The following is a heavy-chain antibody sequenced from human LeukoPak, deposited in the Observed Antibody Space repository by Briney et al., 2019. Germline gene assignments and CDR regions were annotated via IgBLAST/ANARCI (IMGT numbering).Heavy chain of an antibody. CDR1: GGTFSSYA. D-gene: IGHD6-19*01. J-gene: IGHJ4*02. CDR2: IIPIFGTA. CDR3: AREGYSSGWYAY. Sequence: ASVKVSCKASGGTFSSYAISWVRQAPGQGLEWMGGIIPIFGTANYAQKFQGRVTITADESTSTAYVELSSLRSEDTAVYYCAREGYSSGWYAYWGQGTLVTVSS. V-gene: IGHV1-69*13.